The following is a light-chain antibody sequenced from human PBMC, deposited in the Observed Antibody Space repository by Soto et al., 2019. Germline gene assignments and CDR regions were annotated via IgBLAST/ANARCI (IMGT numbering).Light chain of an antibody. V-gene: IGLV2-8*01. CDR2: EVT. CDR3: SSFVAGNNYWV. Sequence: QSALTQPASVSGSPGQSITISCTGTSHDIGGYDYVSWFQQHPGKAPKLIIYEVTKRPSGVPDRFSASKSGNTASLTVSGLRAEDEADYYCSSFVAGNNYWVFGGGTKVTVL. J-gene: IGLJ3*02. CDR1: SHDIGGYDY.